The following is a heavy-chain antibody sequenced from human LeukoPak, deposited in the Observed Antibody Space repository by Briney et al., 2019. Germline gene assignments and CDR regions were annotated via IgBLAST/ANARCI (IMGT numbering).Heavy chain of an antibody. J-gene: IGHJ5*02. Sequence: PGGSLRLSCAASGFTFSSYSMNWVRKAPGKGLEWVSSISSSSTYIFYTDSVEGRFTISRDNAKNSLYLQMDSLRADGTAVYYCARDKHYGAWGQGTLVTVSS. D-gene: IGHD3-10*01. CDR1: GFTFSSYS. CDR2: ISSSSTYI. V-gene: IGHV3-21*01. CDR3: ARDKHYGA.